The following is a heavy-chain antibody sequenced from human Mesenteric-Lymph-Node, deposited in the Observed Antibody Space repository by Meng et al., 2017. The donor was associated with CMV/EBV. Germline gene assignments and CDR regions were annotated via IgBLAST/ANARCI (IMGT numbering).Heavy chain of an antibody. CDR1: GFSLSTSGVG. Sequence: QITLKESGPTLVKPTQTLTLTCTFSGFSLSTSGVGVGWIRQPPGKALVWLALIYWDDDKRYSPSLKSRLNITKDTSKNQVVLTMTNMDPVDTATYYCAHSSGIAAAGPFYFDYWGQGTLVTVSS. CDR3: AHSSGIAAAGPFYFDY. CDR2: IYWDDDK. V-gene: IGHV2-5*02. D-gene: IGHD6-13*01. J-gene: IGHJ4*02.